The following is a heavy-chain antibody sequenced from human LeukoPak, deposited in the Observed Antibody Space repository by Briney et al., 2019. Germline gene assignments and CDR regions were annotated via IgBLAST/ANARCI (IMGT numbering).Heavy chain of an antibody. CDR3: ARDRRYCSSTSCYAGAFGY. D-gene: IGHD2-2*01. J-gene: IGHJ4*02. CDR1: GYTFTGYY. CDR2: INPNSGGT. V-gene: IGHV1-2*02. Sequence: ASVKVSCKASGYTFTGYYMHWVRQAPGQGLEWMGWINPNSGGTNYAQKFQGRVTMTRDTFISTAYMELSRLRSDDTAVYYCARDRRYCSSTSCYAGAFGYWGQGTLVTVSS.